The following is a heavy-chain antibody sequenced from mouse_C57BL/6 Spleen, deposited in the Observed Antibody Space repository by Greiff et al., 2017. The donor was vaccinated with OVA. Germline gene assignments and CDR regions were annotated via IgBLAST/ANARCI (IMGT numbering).Heavy chain of an antibody. V-gene: IGHV1-7*01. Sequence: VQLQQSGAELAKPGASVKLSCKASGYTFTSYWMHWVTQRPGQGLEWIGYINPSSGYTKYNQKFKDKATLTADKSSSTAYMQLSSLTYEDSAVYYCATNYYGSSYDYAMDYWGQGTSVTVSS. J-gene: IGHJ4*01. CDR3: ATNYYGSSYDYAMDY. CDR1: GYTFTSYW. D-gene: IGHD1-1*01. CDR2: INPSSGYT.